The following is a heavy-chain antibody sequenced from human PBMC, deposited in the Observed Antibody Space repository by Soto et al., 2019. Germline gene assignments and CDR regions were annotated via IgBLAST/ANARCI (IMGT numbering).Heavy chain of an antibody. J-gene: IGHJ6*02. CDR3: ASFWLLPTYYYYCGMDV. D-gene: IGHD3-22*01. CDR1: GGSISSGGYY. CDR2: IYYSGST. V-gene: IGHV4-31*03. Sequence: LSLTCTVSGGSISSGGYYWSWIRQHPGKGLEWIGYIYYSGSTYYNPSLKSRVTISVDTSKNQFSLKLSSVTAADTAVYYCASFWLLPTYYYYCGMDVWGQGTTVTVSS.